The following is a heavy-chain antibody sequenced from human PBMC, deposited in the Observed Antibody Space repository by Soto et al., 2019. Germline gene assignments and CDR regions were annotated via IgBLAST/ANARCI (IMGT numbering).Heavy chain of an antibody. V-gene: IGHV4-59*01. CDR2: IYYSGST. CDR1: GASISVYS. D-gene: IGHD6-19*01. CDR3: ARSTDSSGWRFDY. J-gene: IGHJ4*02. Sequence: TSETLSLTCTVSGASISVYSWSWIRQPPGKGLEWIGYIYYSGSTNYNPSLKSRVAVSVDTSKNQFSLKLSSVTAADTAVYYCARSTDSSGWRFDYWGQGTLVTVSS.